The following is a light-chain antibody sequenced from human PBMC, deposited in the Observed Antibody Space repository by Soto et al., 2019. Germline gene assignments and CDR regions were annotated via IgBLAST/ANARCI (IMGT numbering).Light chain of an antibody. CDR2: DNN. J-gene: IGLJ1*01. CDR1: NSNIGSNY. CDR3: GTWDGSLSVYV. V-gene: IGLV1-51*01. Sequence: QSVLTQPPSVSAAPGQKVTISCSGSNSNIGSNYVSWYQQLPGTAPKLLIYDNNKRPSGIPDRFSGSKSGTSATLGITGLQTGDEADYYCGTWDGSLSVYVFGTGTKLTVL.